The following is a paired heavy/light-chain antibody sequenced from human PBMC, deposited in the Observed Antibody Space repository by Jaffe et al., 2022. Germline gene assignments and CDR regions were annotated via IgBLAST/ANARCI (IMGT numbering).Heavy chain of an antibody. J-gene: IGHJ4*02. D-gene: IGHD5-12*01. CDR2: IYWDDNK. Sequence: QITLKESGPTLVKPTQTLTVTCTFSGFSLSTTGVGVGWIRQPPGKALEWLGFIYWDDNKRYSPSLKSRLTITKDTSKNQVVLTMTNMDPVDTATYYCARRAPGYSGYSFDYWGQGTLVTVSS. V-gene: IGHV2-5*02. CDR3: ARRAPGYSGYSFDY. CDR1: GFSLSTTGVG.
Light chain of an antibody. J-gene: IGLJ1*01. CDR2: EVS. Sequence: QSALTQPASVSGSPGQSITISCTGTSSDVGSSNLVSWYQQHPGKAPKLMIYEVSQRPSGVSNRFSGSKSGNTASLTISGLQAEDEADYYCCSYAGSSTYVFGTGTKVTVL. V-gene: IGLV2-23*02. CDR3: CSYAGSSTYV. CDR1: SSDVGSSNL.